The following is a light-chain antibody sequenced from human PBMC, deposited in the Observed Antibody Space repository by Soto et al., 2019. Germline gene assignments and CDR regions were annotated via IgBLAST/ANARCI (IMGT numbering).Light chain of an antibody. J-gene: IGKJ4*01. CDR2: DAS. V-gene: IGKV3-11*01. Sequence: EIVLTQSPATLSLSPGGRATLSCRASQTVSSYLAWYQQRPGQAPWLLIYDASNRATGVPAKFSGSGSGTDFTLTIGSIEPENFAVYLLASEGFGGGTKVEIK. CDR3: ASEG. CDR1: QTVSSY.